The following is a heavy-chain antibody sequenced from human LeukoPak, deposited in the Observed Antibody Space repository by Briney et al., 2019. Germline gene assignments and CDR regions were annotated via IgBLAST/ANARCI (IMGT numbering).Heavy chain of an antibody. D-gene: IGHD5-18*01. V-gene: IGHV4-34*01. CDR1: GGSFSGYY. CDR2: INHSGST. J-gene: IGHJ5*02. Sequence: PSETLSLTCAVDGGSFSGYYWSWIRQPPGKGLEWIGEINHSGSTNYNPSLKSRVTISVDTSKNQFSLKLSSVTAADTAVYYCARVLNVDTAMVTGRGWFDPWGQGTLVTVSS. CDR3: ARVLNVDTAMVTGRGWFDP.